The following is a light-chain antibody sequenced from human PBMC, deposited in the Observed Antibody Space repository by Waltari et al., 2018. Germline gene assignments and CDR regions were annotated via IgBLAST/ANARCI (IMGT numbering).Light chain of an antibody. Sequence: QSALTQPASVSGSPGQSITISCTGTSSGVGSYNLVSWYQQHPGKAPKLMIYEGSKRPSGVFNRFAGSKSGNTASLTISGLQAEDEADYYCCSYAGAVFGGGTKLTIL. J-gene: IGLJ3*02. CDR3: CSYAGAV. V-gene: IGLV2-23*01. CDR1: SSGVGSYNL. CDR2: EGS.